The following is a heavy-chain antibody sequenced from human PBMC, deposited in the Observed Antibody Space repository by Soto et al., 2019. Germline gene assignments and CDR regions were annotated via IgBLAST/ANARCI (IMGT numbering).Heavy chain of an antibody. CDR2: IYYTGST. V-gene: IGHV4-59*01. J-gene: IGHJ5*02. CDR3: ARDHLRWFDP. Sequence: PSETLSLTCTVSGGSISSYYWSWIRQPPGKGLEWIGYIYYTGSTNYNPSLKSRVTISVDTSQNQFSLKLTSVTAADTAVYYCARDHLRWFDPWGQGTLVTVSS. CDR1: GGSISSYY.